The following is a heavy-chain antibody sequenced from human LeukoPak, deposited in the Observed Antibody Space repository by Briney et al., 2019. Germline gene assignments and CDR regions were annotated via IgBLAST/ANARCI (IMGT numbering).Heavy chain of an antibody. CDR2: ISSSSSYI. CDR3: ARDRVNQQWELLY. CDR1: GFTFSSYS. Sequence: GGSLRLSCAASGFTFSSYSMNWVRQAPGKGLEWVSSISSSSSYIYYADSVKGRFTISRDNAKNSLYLQMNSLRAGDTAVYYCARDRVNQQWELLYWGQGTLVTVSS. V-gene: IGHV3-21*01. J-gene: IGHJ4*02. D-gene: IGHD1-26*01.